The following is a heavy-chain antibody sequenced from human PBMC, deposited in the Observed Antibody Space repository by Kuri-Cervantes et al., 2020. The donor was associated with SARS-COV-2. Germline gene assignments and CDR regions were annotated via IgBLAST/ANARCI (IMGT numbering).Heavy chain of an antibody. CDR3: ARAYSSRSAFDI. CDR2: LYYSATT. V-gene: IGHV4-39*07. Sequence: SETLSLTCTISGGSISSDTYYWVWIRQPPGKGLEWIGSLYYSATTHYNPSLKSRVTISVDTSKNQLSLKLSSVTAADTAVYYCARAYSSRSAFDIWGQGTMVTVSS. J-gene: IGHJ3*02. CDR1: GGSISSDTYY. D-gene: IGHD6-19*01.